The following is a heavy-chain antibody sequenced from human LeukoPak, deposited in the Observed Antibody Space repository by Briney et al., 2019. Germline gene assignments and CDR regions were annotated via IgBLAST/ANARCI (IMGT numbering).Heavy chain of an antibody. Sequence: ASVKVSCKASGYTFTSYDINWVRQATGQGLEWMGWMNPNSGNTGYAQKFQGRVTMTRNTSMSTAYMELSSLRSEDTAVYYCARGGNWNYEGYYFDYWGQGTLVTVSS. J-gene: IGHJ4*02. V-gene: IGHV1-8*01. CDR3: ARGGNWNYEGYYFDY. CDR2: MNPNSGNT. D-gene: IGHD1-7*01. CDR1: GYTFTSYD.